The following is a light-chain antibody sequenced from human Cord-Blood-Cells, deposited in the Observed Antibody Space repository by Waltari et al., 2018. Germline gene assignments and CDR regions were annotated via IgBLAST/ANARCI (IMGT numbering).Light chain of an antibody. J-gene: IGLJ3*02. CDR3: CSYAGSYTLV. V-gene: IGLV2-11*01. CDR1: SSDVGGYNY. CDR2: DVS. Sequence: QSALTQPRSVSGSPGLSVTISCTGTSSDVGGYNYVSWYQQHPGKAPKLMIYDVSKRPSGVPDLFSGSKSGNTASLTISGLQAEDEADYYCCSYAGSYTLVFGGGTKLTVL.